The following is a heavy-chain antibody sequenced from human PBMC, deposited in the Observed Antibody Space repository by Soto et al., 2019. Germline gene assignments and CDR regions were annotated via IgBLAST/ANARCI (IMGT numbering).Heavy chain of an antibody. D-gene: IGHD1-26*01. CDR2: IYSGGST. J-gene: IGHJ4*02. Sequence: GGSLRLSCAASGFTVSSNYMSWVRQAPGKGLEWVSVIYSGGSTYYAGSVKGRFTISRDNSKNTLYLQMNSLRAEDTAVYYCARERSGRYYFDCWGQGTLVTVSS. V-gene: IGHV3-53*01. CDR3: ARERSGRYYFDC. CDR1: GFTVSSNY.